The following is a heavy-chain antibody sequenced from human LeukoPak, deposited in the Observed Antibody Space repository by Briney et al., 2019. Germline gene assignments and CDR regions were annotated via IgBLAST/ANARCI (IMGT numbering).Heavy chain of an antibody. CDR2: IRYDGSNK. CDR3: ARGSSSAYLRVKLDS. V-gene: IGHV3-30*02. J-gene: IGHJ4*02. Sequence: GGSLRLSCAASGFTFSNYGMHWVRQAPGKGLEWVAFIRYDGSNKYYADSVKGRFTISRDNSKNTLYLQMNSLRAEDTAVYYCARGSSSAYLRVKLDSWGQGTLVTVSS. CDR1: GFTFSNYG. D-gene: IGHD6-19*01.